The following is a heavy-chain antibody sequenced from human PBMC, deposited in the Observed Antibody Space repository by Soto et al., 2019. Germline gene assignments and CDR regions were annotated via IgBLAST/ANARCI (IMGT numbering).Heavy chain of an antibody. CDR1: GYTFTNFN. J-gene: IGHJ4*01. V-gene: IGHV1-46*01. D-gene: IGHD1-26*01. CDR3: ARDWALQPGSTRWVTDY. CDR2: ISPRGGQT. Sequence: QVQMVQSETEVRKPGASVRLSCKSSGYTFTNFNVFWVRQAPGQGLEWMGIISPRGGQTNYAHKFQGRVTLTSDTSTSTVYMEMTTLTSDDTAVYYCARDWALQPGSTRWVTDYWGQGTLVFVSS.